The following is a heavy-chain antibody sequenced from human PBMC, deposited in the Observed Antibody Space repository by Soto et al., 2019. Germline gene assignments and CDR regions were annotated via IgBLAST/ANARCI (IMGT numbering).Heavy chain of an antibody. D-gene: IGHD3-16*01. CDR1: GYSFTRYG. J-gene: IGHJ6*02. CDR2: INAYNGNT. Sequence: QVQLVQSGAEVKNPGASVKVSCKASGYSFTRYGIGWARQAPGQGLEGMGWINAYNGNTNCAQNLQGRLTLTTDTSTTTAYMELRSLRSNDTAIYYCAMVDVYVTPNPLDVWGQGTTVTVSS. V-gene: IGHV1-18*01. CDR3: AMVDVYVTPNPLDV.